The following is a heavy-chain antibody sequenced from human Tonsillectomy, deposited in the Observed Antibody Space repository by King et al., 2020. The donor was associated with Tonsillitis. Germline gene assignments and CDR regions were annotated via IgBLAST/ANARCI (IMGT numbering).Heavy chain of an antibody. D-gene: IGHD3-10*01. V-gene: IGHV3-7*01. Sequence: VQLVESGGGLVQPGGSLRLSCAVSGFTFSRYWMSWVRQAPGKGLEWVANIKDDGSDKHYVDSVKGRVTISRDNAKNSLFLQMNSLRAEDTAVYYCATEGGRSGSGYWGQGTLVTVSS. J-gene: IGHJ4*02. CDR2: IKDDGSDK. CDR1: GFTFSRYW. CDR3: ATEGGRSGSGY.